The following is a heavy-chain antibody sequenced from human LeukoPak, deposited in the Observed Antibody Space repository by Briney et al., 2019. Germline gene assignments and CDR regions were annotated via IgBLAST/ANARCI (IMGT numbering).Heavy chain of an antibody. CDR2: IKQDGSEK. Sequence: GGSLRLSCAASRFTFSSYWMSWVRQAPGKGLEWVANIKQDGSEKYYVDSVKGRFTISRDNAKNSLYLQMNSLRAEDTAIYYCAKERHCSSTTCDFDYWGQGTLVTVSS. J-gene: IGHJ4*02. D-gene: IGHD2-2*01. CDR1: RFTFSSYW. V-gene: IGHV3-7*03. CDR3: AKERHCSSTTCDFDY.